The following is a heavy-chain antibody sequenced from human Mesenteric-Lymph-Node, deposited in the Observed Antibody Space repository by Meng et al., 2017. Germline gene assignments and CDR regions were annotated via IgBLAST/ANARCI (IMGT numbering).Heavy chain of an antibody. D-gene: IGHD2-2*01. CDR3: ARVRAAMGTMTPFAY. CDR1: GFTFSSYW. J-gene: IGHJ4*02. Sequence: GESLKISCAASGFTFSSYWMSWVRQAPGKGLEWVANIKEDGSEKNYVDSVKGRLTISRDNAKKSMSLQMNSLRVEDTAMYYCARVRAAMGTMTPFAYWGQGTLVTVSS. CDR2: IKEDGSEK. V-gene: IGHV3-7*04.